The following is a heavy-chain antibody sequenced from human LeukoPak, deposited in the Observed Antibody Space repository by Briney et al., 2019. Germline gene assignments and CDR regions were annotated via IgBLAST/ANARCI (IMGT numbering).Heavy chain of an antibody. V-gene: IGHV3-48*01. CDR3: ASTSRHYMDV. Sequence: PGGSLRLSCAASGFTFSSYSMNWVRQAPGKGLEGVSYISSSSSTIYYADSVKGRFTIYRDDAKNSLYLQMNSLRAEDTAVYYCASTSRHYMDVWGKGTTVTVSS. CDR2: ISSSSSTI. CDR1: GFTFSSYS. J-gene: IGHJ6*03.